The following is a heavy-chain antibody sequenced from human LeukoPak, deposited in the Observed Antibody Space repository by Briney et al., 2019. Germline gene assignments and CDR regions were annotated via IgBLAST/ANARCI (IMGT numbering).Heavy chain of an antibody. Sequence: GASVKVSCKASGYTFTSYGISWVRQAPGQGLEWMGWISAYNGNTNYAQKFQGRVTITRDTSASTAYMELSSLRSEDTAVYYCASTTVTTPYYYYGMDVWGQGTTVTVSS. J-gene: IGHJ6*02. V-gene: IGHV1-18*01. CDR2: ISAYNGNT. CDR3: ASTTVTTPYYYYGMDV. D-gene: IGHD4-17*01. CDR1: GYTFTSYG.